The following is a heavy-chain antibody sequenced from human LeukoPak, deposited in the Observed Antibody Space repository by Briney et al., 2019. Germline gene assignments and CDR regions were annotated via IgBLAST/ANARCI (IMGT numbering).Heavy chain of an antibody. V-gene: IGHV3-66*01. Sequence: GGSLRLSCSASGFTVRSNYESWVRQVPGKGLEWVGVFYSDGNTYYADSVKNRFAISRDNSKNTLYLQMNSVRAEDTAVYYCATAAYSSGWYGGANWFDPWGQGTLVTVSS. CDR2: FYSDGNT. D-gene: IGHD6-19*01. CDR3: ATAAYSSGWYGGANWFDP. CDR1: GFTVRSNY. J-gene: IGHJ5*02.